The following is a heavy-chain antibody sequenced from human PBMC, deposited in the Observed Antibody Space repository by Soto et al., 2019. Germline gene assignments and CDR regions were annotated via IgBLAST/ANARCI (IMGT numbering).Heavy chain of an antibody. CDR2: IYYSGIT. CDR1: GGSFSGYH. CDR3: ARYKSNYYYGMEV. V-gene: IGHV4-59*01. J-gene: IGHJ6*02. D-gene: IGHD1-20*01. Sequence: SETLSLTCAVYGGSFSGYHWSWIRQPPGKGLEWIGYIYYSGITNYNPSLKSRVTISVDTSKNQFSLKLSSVTAADTAVYYCARYKSNYYYGMEVSGQGTTVTVSS.